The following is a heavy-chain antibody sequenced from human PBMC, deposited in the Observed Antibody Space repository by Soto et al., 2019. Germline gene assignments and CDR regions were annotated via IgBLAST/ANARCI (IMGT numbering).Heavy chain of an antibody. CDR2: IWYDGSNK. V-gene: IGHV3-33*01. D-gene: IGHD3-22*01. CDR1: GFTFSSYG. CDR3: ARFFDSSGYPRYHLAY. J-gene: IGHJ1*01. Sequence: PGGSLRLSCAASGFTFSSYGMHWVRQAPGKGLEWVAVIWYDGSNKYYADSVKGRFTISRDNSKNTLYLQMNSLRAEDTAVYYCARFFDSSGYPRYHLAYCGQGSLVPVSS.